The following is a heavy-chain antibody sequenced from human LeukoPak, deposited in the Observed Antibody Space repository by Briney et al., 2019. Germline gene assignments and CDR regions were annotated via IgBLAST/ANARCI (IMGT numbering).Heavy chain of an antibody. CDR3: AKDTAMLY. J-gene: IGHJ4*02. D-gene: IGHD5-18*01. CDR2: ISYDGSNK. CDR1: GFTVSSNY. V-gene: IGHV3-30*18. Sequence: AGGSLRLSCAASGFTVSSNYMSWVRQAPGKGLEWVAVISYDGSNKYYADSVKGRFTISRDNSKNTLYLQMNSLRAEDTAVYYCAKDTAMLYWGQGTLVTVSS.